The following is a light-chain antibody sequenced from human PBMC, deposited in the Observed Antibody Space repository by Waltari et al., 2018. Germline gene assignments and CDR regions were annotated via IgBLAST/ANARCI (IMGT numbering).Light chain of an antibody. CDR2: WAS. CDR3: HHYYIPPLT. V-gene: IGKV4-1*01. J-gene: IGKJ5*01. CDR1: QSVLYSSNNKNY. Sequence: DIVMTQSPDSLAVSLGERATINCKSSQSVLYSSNNKNYLTWYQQKSGQPPKLLIYWASTRESGVPDRFSGSGSGTDFTLTISNLQAEDVAVYYCHHYYIPPLTFGQGTRLEI.